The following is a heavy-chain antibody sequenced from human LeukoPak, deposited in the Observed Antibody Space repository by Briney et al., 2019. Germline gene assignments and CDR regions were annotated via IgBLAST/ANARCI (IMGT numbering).Heavy chain of an antibody. Sequence: PSQTLSLTCTVSGTSVSSGGYYWSWIRRHPGKGLEWIGYIHFSDNTYYNPSLKSRLIMSLDTSKNQVSLKLISVTAADTAVYYCARGGLRLTLIRGIIPFDYWGLGTLVTVSS. V-gene: IGHV4-31*03. CDR3: ARGGLRLTLIRGIIPFDY. CDR1: GTSVSSGGYY. D-gene: IGHD3-10*01. CDR2: IHFSDNT. J-gene: IGHJ4*02.